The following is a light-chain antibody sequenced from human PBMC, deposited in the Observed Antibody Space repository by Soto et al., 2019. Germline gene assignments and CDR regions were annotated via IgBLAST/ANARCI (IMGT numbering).Light chain of an antibody. CDR3: LHRTIWPPA. V-gene: IGKV2-30*01. CDR2: MVS. J-gene: IGKJ3*01. CDR1: QILVYTNGSHY. Sequence: APISCWSIQILVYTNGSHYLNWFHQRPGQSPRRLIYMVSNRDSGVPDRFSGSGSGTDFKLTISRVEVEDLHFYYRLHRTIWPPAFRPGTKVDIK.